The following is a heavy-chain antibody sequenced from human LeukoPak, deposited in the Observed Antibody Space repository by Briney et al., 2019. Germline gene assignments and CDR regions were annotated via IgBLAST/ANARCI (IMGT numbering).Heavy chain of an antibody. CDR2: ISAYNDNT. J-gene: IGHJ4*02. CDR1: GYIFTNYG. V-gene: IGHV1-18*01. D-gene: IGHD6-19*01. Sequence: GASVKVSCKASGYIFTNYGISWVRQAPGQGLEWMGWISAYNDNTNFAQKLQGRVTMTTDTSTSTAYMELRSLRSDDTAVYYCARDWTQWPVRVPGYWGQGTLVTVSS. CDR3: ARDWTQWPVRVPGY.